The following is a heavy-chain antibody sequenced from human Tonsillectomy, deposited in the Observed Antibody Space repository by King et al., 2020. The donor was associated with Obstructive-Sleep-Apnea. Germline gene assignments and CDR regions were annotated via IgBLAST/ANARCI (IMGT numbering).Heavy chain of an antibody. CDR2: IYWDDVK. D-gene: IGHD4-17*01. CDR3: SRYYGDFLYFNY. J-gene: IGHJ4*02. V-gene: IGHV2-5*02. CDR1: GFSLSTSGVG. Sequence: FTLKESGPTLVKPTQTLTLTCTFSGFSLSTSGVGVGWIRLPPGKALEWLALIYWDDVKRYSPSLKSRLTIAKDTSKNQVVLTMTNMDPVDTATYYCSRYYGDFLYFNYWGQGTLVTVSS.